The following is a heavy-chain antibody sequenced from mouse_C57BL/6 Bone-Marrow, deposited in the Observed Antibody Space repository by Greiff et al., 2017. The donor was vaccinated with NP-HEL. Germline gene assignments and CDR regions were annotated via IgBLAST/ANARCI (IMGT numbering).Heavy chain of an antibody. CDR1: GFTFSSYG. CDR2: ISSGGSYT. CDR3: ARQLYAMDY. Sequence: EVMLVESGGDLVKPGGSLKLSCAASGFTFSSYGMSWVRQTPDKRLEWVATISSGGSYTYYPDSVKGRFTISRDNAKNTLYLQMNSLKSEDTAMYYCARQLYAMDYWGQGTSVTVSS. V-gene: IGHV5-6*01. J-gene: IGHJ4*01.